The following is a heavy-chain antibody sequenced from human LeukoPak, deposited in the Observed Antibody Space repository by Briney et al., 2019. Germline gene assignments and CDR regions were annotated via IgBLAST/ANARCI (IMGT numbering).Heavy chain of an antibody. J-gene: IGHJ6*03. CDR3: AKADYRGYYYYYMDV. CDR2: IIPIFDTV. V-gene: IGHV1-69*13. Sequence: ASVKVSCKASGGTFSSYAFSWVRQAPGQGLEWVGGIIPIFDTVNSAQKFQGRVTITADESTSTAYMELSSLRSEDTAVYYCAKADYRGYYYYYMDVWGKGTTVTVSS. D-gene: IGHD3-10*01. CDR1: GGTFSSYA.